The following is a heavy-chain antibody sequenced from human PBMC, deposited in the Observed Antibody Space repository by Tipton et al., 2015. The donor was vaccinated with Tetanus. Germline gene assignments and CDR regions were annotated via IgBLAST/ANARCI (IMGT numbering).Heavy chain of an antibody. J-gene: IGHJ2*01. Sequence: TLSLTCTVSGGFSSGDYYWSWIRQHPGKGLEWIGNIYHRGSTYYNPSLKSRVTISVDTSKNQFSLKLSSVTAADTAVYYCARDPAVLRFLEWLPDWYFALWGRGPLVTVSS. V-gene: IGHV4-31*03. CDR3: ARDPAVLRFLEWLPDWYFAL. CDR1: GGFSSGDYY. D-gene: IGHD3-3*01. CDR2: IYHRGST.